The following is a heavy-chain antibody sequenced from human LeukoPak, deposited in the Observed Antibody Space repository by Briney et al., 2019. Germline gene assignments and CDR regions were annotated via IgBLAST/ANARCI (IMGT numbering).Heavy chain of an antibody. CDR2: XXXXTDGGTT. D-gene: IGHD3-16*02. J-gene: IGHJ4*02. CDR3: TTRDTYYDYVWGSYRYPH. Sequence: SNAWMSXVRQAPGKGLEXVXXXXXXTDGGTTDYAAPVKGRFTISRDDSKNTLYLQMNSLKTEDTAVYYCTTRDTYYDYVWGSYRYPHWGQGTLVTVSS. CDR1: SNAW. V-gene: IGHV3-15*01.